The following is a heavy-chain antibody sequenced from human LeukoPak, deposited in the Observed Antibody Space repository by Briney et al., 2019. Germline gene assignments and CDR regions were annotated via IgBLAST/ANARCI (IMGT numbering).Heavy chain of an antibody. D-gene: IGHD3-10*01. Sequence: RGSLRLSCAASGFTFSSYGMHWVRQAPGKGLEWVAVIWYDGSRKYYADSVQGRFTISRDNSKSTLYLQMNSLRAEDTAVYYCARYSGSGALGSFDIWGQGTMVTVSS. V-gene: IGHV3-33*01. CDR1: GFTFSSYG. J-gene: IGHJ3*02. CDR3: ARYSGSGALGSFDI. CDR2: IWYDGSRK.